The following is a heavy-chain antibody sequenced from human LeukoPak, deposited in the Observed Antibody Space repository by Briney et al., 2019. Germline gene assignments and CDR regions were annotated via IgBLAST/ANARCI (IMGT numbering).Heavy chain of an antibody. CDR2: IKQDGSEK. J-gene: IGHJ5*02. CDR1: GFTFSSYW. D-gene: IGHD6-13*01. Sequence: GGSLRLSCAASGFTFSSYWMSWVRQAPGKGLEWVANIKQDGSEKYYVDSVKGRFTISRDNAKNSLYLQMNSLRAEDTAVYYCASHSSSWRDNWFDPWGQGTLVTVSS. CDR3: ASHSSSWRDNWFDP. V-gene: IGHV3-7*01.